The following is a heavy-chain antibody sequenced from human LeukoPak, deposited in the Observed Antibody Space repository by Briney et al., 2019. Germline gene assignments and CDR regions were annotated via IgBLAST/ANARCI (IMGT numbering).Heavy chain of an antibody. J-gene: IGHJ4*02. CDR2: IYYSGST. CDR1: GGSISSYY. Sequence: PSETLSLACTVAGGSISSYYWGWIRQPPGKGLEWIGYIYYSGSTNYNPSLKGRVTRSVDTSKNQFSLKLSSVTAADTAVYYCARAPTGPSYYHSSGYTHFDYWGQGTPVTVSS. CDR3: ARAPTGPSYYHSSGYTHFDY. D-gene: IGHD3-22*01. V-gene: IGHV4-59*01.